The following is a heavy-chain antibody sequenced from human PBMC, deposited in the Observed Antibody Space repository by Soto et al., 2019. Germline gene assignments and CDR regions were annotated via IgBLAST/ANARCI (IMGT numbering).Heavy chain of an antibody. CDR2: IYYSGST. Sequence: SETLSLTCTVSGGSISSSSYYWGWIRQPPGKGLEWIGSIYYSGSTYYNPSLRSRVTISVETSKNQFSLKLSSVTAADTAVYYCASLTRGAIVVVKVSLQAEYFQHWGQGTLVTVSS. D-gene: IGHD3-22*01. CDR3: ASLTRGAIVVVKVSLQAEYFQH. J-gene: IGHJ1*01. V-gene: IGHV4-39*01. CDR1: GGSISSSSYY.